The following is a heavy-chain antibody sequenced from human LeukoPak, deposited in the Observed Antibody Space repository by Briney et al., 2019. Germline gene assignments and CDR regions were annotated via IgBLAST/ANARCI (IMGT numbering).Heavy chain of an antibody. Sequence: SQTLSLTCTVSGGSISSGDYYWSWIRQPPGKGLEWIGYIYYSGSTYYNPSLKSRVTISVDTSKNQFSLKLSSVTAADTAVYYCARHDYCSSTSCYYYYYYMDVWGKGTTVTVSS. CDR1: GGSISSGDYY. D-gene: IGHD2-2*01. CDR2: IYYSGST. CDR3: ARHDYCSSTSCYYYYYYMDV. J-gene: IGHJ6*03. V-gene: IGHV4-30-4*01.